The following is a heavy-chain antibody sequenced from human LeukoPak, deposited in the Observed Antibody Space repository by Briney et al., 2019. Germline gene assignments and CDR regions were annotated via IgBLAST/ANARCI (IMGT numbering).Heavy chain of an antibody. D-gene: IGHD3-9*01. Sequence: ASVKVSCKASGYTFTGYYMHWVRQAPGQGLEWMGWINPNSGGTNYAQKFQGRVTMTRDTSISTAYMELSRLRPDDTAVYYCARTVLRYFDWFDYWGQGTLVTVSS. J-gene: IGHJ4*02. V-gene: IGHV1-2*02. CDR2: INPNSGGT. CDR1: GYTFTGYY. CDR3: ARTVLRYFDWFDY.